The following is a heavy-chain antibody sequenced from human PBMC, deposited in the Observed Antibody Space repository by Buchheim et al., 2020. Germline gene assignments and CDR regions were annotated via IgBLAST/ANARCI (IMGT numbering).Heavy chain of an antibody. V-gene: IGHV3-48*03. Sequence: EVQLVESGGGLVQPGGSLRLSCAASGFTFSSYEMNWVRQAPGKGLEWVSYISSSGSTIYYADSVKSRFTISRDNAKNSLYLQMNSLRAEDTAVYYCARGRELLWFGELGFDYWGQGTL. J-gene: IGHJ4*02. CDR3: ARGRELLWFGELGFDY. D-gene: IGHD3-10*01. CDR2: ISSSGSTI. CDR1: GFTFSSYE.